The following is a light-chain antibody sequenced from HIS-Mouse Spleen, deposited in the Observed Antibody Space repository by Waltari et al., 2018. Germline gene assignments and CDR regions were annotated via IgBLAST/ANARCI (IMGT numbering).Light chain of an antibody. V-gene: IGLV3-10*01. J-gene: IGLJ3*02. Sequence: SYELTQPPSVSVSPGQTARITCSRDALPTKYAYWYQQKSGQAPVLVIYEDSKRPSGIPERFSGSSSGTMATLTISGAQVEDEADYYCYSTDSSGNHRRVFGGGTKLTVL. CDR2: EDS. CDR1: ALPTKY. CDR3: YSTDSSGNHRRV.